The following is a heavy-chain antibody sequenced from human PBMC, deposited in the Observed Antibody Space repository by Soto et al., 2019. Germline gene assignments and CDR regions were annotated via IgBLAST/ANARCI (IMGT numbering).Heavy chain of an antibody. D-gene: IGHD3-22*01. J-gene: IGHJ4*02. CDR2: VSAYSDNA. V-gene: IGHV1-18*01. CDR3: ARTYYYDMIGHSYIEIFDY. Sequence: QVQLVQSGPEVKKPGASVKVSCKASGYTFTSYGIAWVRQAPGQGLEWMGWVSAYSDNANYTQTVQDRVTLTTDTYTTTAYMELRSLRSDDTAVYYCARTYYYDMIGHSYIEIFDYWGQGTLVAVSS. CDR1: GYTFTSYG.